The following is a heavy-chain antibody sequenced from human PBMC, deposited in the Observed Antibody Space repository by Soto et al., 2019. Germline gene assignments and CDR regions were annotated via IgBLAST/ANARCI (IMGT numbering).Heavy chain of an antibody. CDR2: ISAYNGNT. D-gene: IGHD3-22*01. V-gene: IGHV1-18*01. CDR1: GYTFTSYG. J-gene: IGHJ4*02. Sequence: ASVKVSCKASGYTFTSYGISWVRQAPGQGLEWMGWISAYNGNTNYAQKLQGRVTMTTDTSTSTAYMELRSLRSDDTAVYYCARGTPGDPELASYYDSSGYRSYFDYWGQGTLVTVSS. CDR3: ARGTPGDPELASYYDSSGYRSYFDY.